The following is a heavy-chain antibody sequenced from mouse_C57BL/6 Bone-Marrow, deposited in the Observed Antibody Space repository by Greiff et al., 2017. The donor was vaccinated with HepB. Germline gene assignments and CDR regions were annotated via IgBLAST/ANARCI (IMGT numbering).Heavy chain of an antibody. CDR3: ARPEYYGSPFAY. J-gene: IGHJ3*01. D-gene: IGHD1-1*01. CDR2: ISSGGSYT. Sequence: EVQVVESGGDLVKPGGSLKLSCAASGFTFSSYGMSWVRQTPDKRLEWVATISSGGSYTYYPDSVKGRFTISRDNAKNTLYLQMSSLKSEDTAMYYCARPEYYGSPFAYWGQGTLVTVSA. V-gene: IGHV5-6*01. CDR1: GFTFSSYG.